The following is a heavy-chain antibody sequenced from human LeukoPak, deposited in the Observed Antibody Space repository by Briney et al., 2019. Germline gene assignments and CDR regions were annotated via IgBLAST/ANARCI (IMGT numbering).Heavy chain of an antibody. J-gene: IGHJ3*02. CDR2: IYYSGST. Sequence: KTSETLSLTCTVSGGSISSSSYYWGWIRQPPGKGLEWIGSIYYSGSTNYNPSLKSRVTISVDTSKNHFSLKLTSVTAADTAVYYCARVVTTVDAFDIWGQGTMVTVSS. D-gene: IGHD4-17*01. CDR1: GGSISSSSYY. V-gene: IGHV4-39*07. CDR3: ARVVTTVDAFDI.